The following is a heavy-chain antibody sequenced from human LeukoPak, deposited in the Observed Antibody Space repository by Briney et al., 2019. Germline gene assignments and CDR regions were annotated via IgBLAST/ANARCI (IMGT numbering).Heavy chain of an antibody. V-gene: IGHV4-30-2*01. CDR2: IYHSGST. Sequence: SETLSLTCTVSGGSISSGGYSWSWIRQPPGKGLEWIGYIYHSGSTYYNPSLKSRVTISVDRSKNQFSLKLSSVTAADTAVYYCARTRGYSGYGLDYWGQGTLVTVSS. J-gene: IGHJ4*02. CDR3: ARTRGYSGYGLDY. CDR1: GGSISSGGYS. D-gene: IGHD5-12*01.